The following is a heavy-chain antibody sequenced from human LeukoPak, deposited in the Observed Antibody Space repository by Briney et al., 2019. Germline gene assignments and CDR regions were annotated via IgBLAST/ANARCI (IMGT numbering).Heavy chain of an antibody. CDR2: IKQDGTEK. CDR3: AKLDCSGGSCYRYYFDY. Sequence: PGGSLRLSCAASGFTFSRYWTSWVRQAPGEGLEWVANIKQDGTEKYYIDSVKGRFSISRDNDKNSLYLQMSALRAEDTAVYYCAKLDCSGGSCYRYYFDYWGQGTLVTVPS. V-gene: IGHV3-7*02. J-gene: IGHJ4*02. D-gene: IGHD2-15*01. CDR1: GFTFSRYW.